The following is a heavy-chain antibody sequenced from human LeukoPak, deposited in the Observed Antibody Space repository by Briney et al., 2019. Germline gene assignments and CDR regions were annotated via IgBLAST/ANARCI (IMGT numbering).Heavy chain of an antibody. CDR1: GGSISSSSYY. CDR3: ASGRGIAAADPFDY. D-gene: IGHD6-13*01. CDR2: IYYSGST. V-gene: IGHV4-39*07. Sequence: SETLSLTCTVSGGSISSSSYYWGWIRQPPGKGLEWIGSIYYSGSTYYNPSLKSRVTISVDTSKNQFSLKLSSVTAADTAVYYCASGRGIAAADPFDYWGQGTLVTVSS. J-gene: IGHJ4*02.